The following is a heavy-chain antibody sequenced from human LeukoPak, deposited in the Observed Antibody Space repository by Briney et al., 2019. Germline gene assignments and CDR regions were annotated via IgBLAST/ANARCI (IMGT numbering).Heavy chain of an antibody. CDR2: IYTSGST. CDR1: GGSISSYY. D-gene: IGHD6-13*01. J-gene: IGHJ4*02. Sequence: SETLSLTCTVSGGSISSYYWSWIRQPAGKGLEWIGRIYTSGSTNYNPSLKSRVTMSVDTSKNQFSLKLSSVTAADTAVYYCARAPRYSSSRNPFDYWGQGTLVTVSS. CDR3: ARAPRYSSSRNPFDY. V-gene: IGHV4-4*07.